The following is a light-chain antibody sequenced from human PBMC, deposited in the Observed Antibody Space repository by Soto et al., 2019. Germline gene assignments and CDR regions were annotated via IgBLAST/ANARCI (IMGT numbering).Light chain of an antibody. CDR2: TDN. CDR3: CSFTSSNTHV. V-gene: IGLV1-44*01. Sequence: QSVLTQPPSASGTPGQRVTISCSGSSSNIGINTVNWYQQVPGTAPKLLIYTDNQRPSGVPDRFSGSKSGTSASLAISGLQSEDEADYYCCSFTSSNTHVFGTGTKVTVL. CDR1: SSNIGINT. J-gene: IGLJ1*01.